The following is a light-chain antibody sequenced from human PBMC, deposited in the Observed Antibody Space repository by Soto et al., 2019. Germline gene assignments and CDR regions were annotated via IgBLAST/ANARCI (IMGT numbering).Light chain of an antibody. CDR3: HQYNSWPPGT. CDR2: AAS. CDR1: QSISSY. V-gene: IGKV1-39*01. Sequence: IQNTQSPSSLSTSVGDRVTLTCRASQSISSYLNWYQQKPGKAPKLLIYAASSLQSGVPSRFSGSGSGTEFTLTISSLQSEDFALYYCHQYNSWPPGTFGQGTKVDIK. J-gene: IGKJ2*01.